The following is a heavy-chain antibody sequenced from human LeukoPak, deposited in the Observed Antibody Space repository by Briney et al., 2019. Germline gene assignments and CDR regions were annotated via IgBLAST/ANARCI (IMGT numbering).Heavy chain of an antibody. CDR1: GFTFSNFA. CDR2: IVGSSST. V-gene: IGHV3-21*01. J-gene: IGHJ4*02. D-gene: IGHD6-13*01. CDR3: ARIGAGSSRDY. Sequence: PGGTLRLSCAVSGFTFSNFAMTWVRQAPGKGLESVSSIVGSSSTYYADSLKGRFTISRDNAKNSLYLQMNSLRAEDTAVYYCARIGAGSSRDYWGQGTLVTVSS.